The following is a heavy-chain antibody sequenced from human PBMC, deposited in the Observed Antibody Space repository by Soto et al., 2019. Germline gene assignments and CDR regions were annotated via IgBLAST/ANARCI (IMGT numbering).Heavy chain of an antibody. CDR1: GFTFSNVW. Sequence: GGSLRLSCAASGFTFSNVWLSWVRQGPGKGLEWLGRIKSRTENETTDYASPARGRFIISRDDSKNMLYLQLNSLKSEDTGVYLRVTGLPHAKSWFGYWGQGTPVTVSS. CDR3: VTGLPHAKSWFGY. CDR2: IKSRTENETT. D-gene: IGHD3-16*01. J-gene: IGHJ4*02. V-gene: IGHV3-15*01.